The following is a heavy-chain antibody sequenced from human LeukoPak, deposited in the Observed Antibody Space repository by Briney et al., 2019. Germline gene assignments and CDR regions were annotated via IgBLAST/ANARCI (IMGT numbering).Heavy chain of an antibody. D-gene: IGHD2-15*01. CDR2: ISAYNDNT. J-gene: IGHJ4*02. V-gene: IGHV1-18*01. CDR1: IYTFTSYD. CDR3: ARVGVSCSGGSCYSDHFDY. Sequence: GASVKVSCEASIYTFTSYDMHCVTQAPGQGLEWMGWISAYNDNTNYAQKLQGRVTMTTDTSTSTDYMELRNLRSEDTAVYYCARVGVSCSGGSCYSDHFDYWGQGTLVTVSS.